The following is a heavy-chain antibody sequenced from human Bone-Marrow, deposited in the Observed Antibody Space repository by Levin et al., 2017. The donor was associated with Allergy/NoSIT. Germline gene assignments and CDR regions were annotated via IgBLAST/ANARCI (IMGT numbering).Heavy chain of an antibody. J-gene: IGHJ4*02. CDR2: IYYTGST. D-gene: IGHD4-17*01. CDR3: ASQRGTTVLFDY. CDR1: GGSISSSSYF. Sequence: RPSETLSLTCTVSGGSISSSSYFWGWVRQPPGKGLEWVGSIYYTGSTFNNPSLKSRVTMSVDTSKNQFSLKLNSVTAADTAVYYCASQRGTTVLFDYWGQGTLVTVSS. V-gene: IGHV4-39*01.